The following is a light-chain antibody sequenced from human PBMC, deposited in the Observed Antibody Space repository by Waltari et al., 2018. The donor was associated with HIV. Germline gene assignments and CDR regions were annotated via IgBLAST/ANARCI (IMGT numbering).Light chain of an antibody. CDR2: AAS. V-gene: IGKV1-9*01. Sequence: DIQLTQSPSFLSASVGDRVTITCRASQGISSYLAWYQQKPGKAPKLLIYAASTLQSGVPSRFSGSGSGTEFTLTISSLQPEDFATYYCQRVNSYPIFTFGPGTKVDIK. CDR1: QGISSY. CDR3: QRVNSYPIFT. J-gene: IGKJ3*01.